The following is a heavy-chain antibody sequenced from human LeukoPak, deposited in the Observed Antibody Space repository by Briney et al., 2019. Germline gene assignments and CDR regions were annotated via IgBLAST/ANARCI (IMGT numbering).Heavy chain of an antibody. CDR3: ARVEATPYYFDY. CDR1: GGSFSGYY. J-gene: IGHJ4*02. V-gene: IGHV4-34*01. Sequence: SETLSLTCAVYGGSFSGYYWSWIRQPPGKGLEWIGEINHSGSTNYNPSLKSRVTISVDTSKNQFSLKLSSVTAADTAVYYCARVEATPYYFDYWGQGTLVTVSS. D-gene: IGHD2-15*01. CDR2: INHSGST.